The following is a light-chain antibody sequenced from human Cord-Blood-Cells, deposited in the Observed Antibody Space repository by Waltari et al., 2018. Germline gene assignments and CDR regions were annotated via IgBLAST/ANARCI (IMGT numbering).Light chain of an antibody. CDR2: GNS. V-gene: IGLV1-40*01. J-gene: IGLJ2*01. Sequence: QSVLTQPPSVSAAPGQRVTISCTGSRSNIGAGYDVHWYQQLPGTAPKLLIYGNSNRPSGVPDRFSGSKSGTSASLAITGLQAEDEADYYCQSYDSSLSGVVFGGGTKLTVL. CDR3: QSYDSSLSGVV. CDR1: RSNIGAGYD.